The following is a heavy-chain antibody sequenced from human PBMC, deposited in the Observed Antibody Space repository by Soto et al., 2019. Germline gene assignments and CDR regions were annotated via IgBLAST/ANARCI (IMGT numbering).Heavy chain of an antibody. J-gene: IGHJ4*02. CDR3: AHRSSSTWYYYCDY. CDR2: IYWDDDK. CDR1: GFSLSTSGVG. V-gene: IGHV2-5*02. D-gene: IGHD6-13*01. Sequence: QITLKESGPTPVTPTQTLTLTCTFSGFSLSTSGVGVGWIRQPPGKALEWLALIYWDDDKRYSPSPKSRLTNTKDPSTNLVVLTMTTMDPVDTSTYYCAHRSSSTWYYYCDYWGQGTLVTVSS.